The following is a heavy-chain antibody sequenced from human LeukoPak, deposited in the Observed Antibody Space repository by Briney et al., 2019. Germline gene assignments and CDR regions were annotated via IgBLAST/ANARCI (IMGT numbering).Heavy chain of an antibody. V-gene: IGHV4-39*07. CDR3: ARDVGVAGYSSSATFDY. D-gene: IGHD6-13*01. CDR2: IYYSGST. Sequence: SETLSLTCTVSGGSLSSSSYYWGWIRQPPGTGLEWIGSIYYSGSTYYNPSLKSRVTISVDTSKNRFSLKLSSVTPADTAVYYCARDVGVAGYSSSATFDYWGQGTLVTVSS. CDR1: GGSLSSSSYY. J-gene: IGHJ4*02.